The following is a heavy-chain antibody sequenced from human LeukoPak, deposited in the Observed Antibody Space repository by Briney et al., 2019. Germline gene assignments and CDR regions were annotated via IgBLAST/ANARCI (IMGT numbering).Heavy chain of an antibody. CDR1: GGSISSYY. CDR2: IYYSGST. V-gene: IGHV4-59*01. J-gene: IGHJ4*02. D-gene: IGHD3-22*01. CDR3: ARERLGYYDRSGLDY. Sequence: PETLSLTCTVSGGSISSYYWNWIRQPPGKGREWDGYIYYSGSTNYNPSLKSRVPTSVDTSKNQFSLKLSSVTAADTAVYYCARERLGYYDRSGLDYWGQGTLVTVSS.